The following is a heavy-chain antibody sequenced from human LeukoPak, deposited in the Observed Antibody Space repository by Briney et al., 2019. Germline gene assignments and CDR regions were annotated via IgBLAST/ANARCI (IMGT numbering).Heavy chain of an antibody. V-gene: IGHV4-59*08. CDR2: LYYFGGS. CDR1: GCSISSYY. Sequence: PSETLSLTCTVSGCSISSYYWGWLPPPPGKGREGIGYLYYFGGSINNPSLKSNFTISVEASKNQSSLKPSSVADADTAVYYCARHPAYSSGWYGDYYYYGMDVWGQGTTVTVSS. D-gene: IGHD6-19*01. J-gene: IGHJ6*02. CDR3: ARHPAYSSGWYGDYYYYGMDV.